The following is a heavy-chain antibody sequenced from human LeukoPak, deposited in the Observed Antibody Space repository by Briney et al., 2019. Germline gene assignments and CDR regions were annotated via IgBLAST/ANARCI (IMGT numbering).Heavy chain of an antibody. Sequence: TGGSLRLSCAASGFPFSSYWMSCVRQAPGKGLEWVANIKEDGSEKYYVDSVKGRFTISRDNTKNSPYLQMNSLRAEDTTVYHCAKGRWLDDWGQGTLVTVS. V-gene: IGHV3-7*05. CDR1: GFPFSSYW. CDR2: IKEDGSEK. D-gene: IGHD6-13*01. CDR3: AKGRWLDD. J-gene: IGHJ4*02.